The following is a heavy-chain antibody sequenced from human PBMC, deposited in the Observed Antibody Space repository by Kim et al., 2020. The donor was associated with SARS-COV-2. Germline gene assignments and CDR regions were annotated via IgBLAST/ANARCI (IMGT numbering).Heavy chain of an antibody. J-gene: IGHJ3*02. V-gene: IGHV6-1*01. CDR3: ATNTFDI. D-gene: IGHD2-8*01. Sequence: SKWCNDYAASVKSRIVINPDTSKNQFSLQLNSVTPEDTALYYCATNTFDIWGQGTMVTVSS. CDR2: SKWCN.